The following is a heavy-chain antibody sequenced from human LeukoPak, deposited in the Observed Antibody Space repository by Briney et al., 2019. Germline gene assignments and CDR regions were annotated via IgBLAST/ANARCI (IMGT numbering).Heavy chain of an antibody. J-gene: IGHJ5*02. Sequence: SETLSLTCSVYGGSFSGYYWSWIRQPPGKGLEWIREINHSGSTNYNASLKSRVTISVDTSKNQFCLKRSSVTAADTAVYYCARGRLRYFDWLLLSWFDPWGQGTLVTVSS. D-gene: IGHD3-9*01. CDR3: ARGRLRYFDWLLLSWFDP. CDR1: GGSFSGYY. V-gene: IGHV4-34*01. CDR2: INHSGST.